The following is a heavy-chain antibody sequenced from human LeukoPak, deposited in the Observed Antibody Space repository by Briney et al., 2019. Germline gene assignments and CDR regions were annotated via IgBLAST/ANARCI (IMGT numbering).Heavy chain of an antibody. Sequence: GGSLRLSCAASGFTFSSYWMSWVRQAPGKGLEWVANIKQDGSEKYYVDSVKGRFTISRDNAKNSLYLQMNSLRAEGTAVYYCARTPIAAAGSAYFDYWGQGTLVTVSS. D-gene: IGHD6-13*01. CDR1: GFTFSSYW. CDR2: IKQDGSEK. V-gene: IGHV3-7*01. J-gene: IGHJ4*02. CDR3: ARTPIAAAGSAYFDY.